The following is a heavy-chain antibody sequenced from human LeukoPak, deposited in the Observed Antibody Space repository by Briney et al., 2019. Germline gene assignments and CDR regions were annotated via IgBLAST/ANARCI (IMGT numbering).Heavy chain of an antibody. CDR2: TTYDGTYK. V-gene: IGHV3-30-3*01. CDR3: ARDLNSRGWELPRDY. CDR1: GFTFRNYA. Sequence: TGGSLRLSCVASGFTFRNYAMHWVRQAPGKGLEWVALTTYDGTYKFYADSVKGRFTISRDNSKNTLYLQMKSLRAEDTAVYYCARDLNSRGWELPRDYWGQGTLVTVSS. D-gene: IGHD1-26*01. J-gene: IGHJ4*02.